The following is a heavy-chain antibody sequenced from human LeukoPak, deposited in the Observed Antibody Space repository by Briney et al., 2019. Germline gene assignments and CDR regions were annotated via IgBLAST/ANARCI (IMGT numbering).Heavy chain of an antibody. V-gene: IGHV3-23*01. CDR3: AKTTAMVTFLDY. CDR2: ISGSGGST. Sequence: GGSLRLSCAASGFTFSSYAMSWVRQAPGKGLEWVSAISGSGGSTYYADSAKGRSTITRANYKNTLYLQMNSMKVEDTAVYYYAKTTAMVTFLDYWGQGPLVTVSS. J-gene: IGHJ4*02. CDR1: GFTFSSYA. D-gene: IGHD5-18*01.